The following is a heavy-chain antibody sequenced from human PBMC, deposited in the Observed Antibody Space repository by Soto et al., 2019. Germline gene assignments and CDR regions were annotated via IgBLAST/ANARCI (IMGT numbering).Heavy chain of an antibody. CDR3: ARGGATARSYFYMDV. Sequence: EVRLVESGGGAVRPGGSLRLSCEASGFTFDDYGMTWVRQAPGKGLGWVSGVNWNGGTTGYADSVKGRFTISRDNAKNQLFLQMNSLRADDTAFYYCARGGATARSYFYMDVGANGTTVTV. J-gene: IGHJ6*03. V-gene: IGHV3-20*04. D-gene: IGHD1-26*01. CDR1: GFTFDDYG. CDR2: VNWNGGTT.